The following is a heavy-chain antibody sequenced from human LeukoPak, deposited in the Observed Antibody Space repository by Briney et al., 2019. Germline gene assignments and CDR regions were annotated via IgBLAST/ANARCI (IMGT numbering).Heavy chain of an antibody. CDR1: ALTFSSYW. V-gene: IGHV3-7*01. D-gene: IGHD5-12*01. Sequence: GGSLRLTCAASALTFSSYWMGWVRQAPEKGLEWVANIKQDGRQKYYVDSVKGRFTISRDNAKNSLYLQMNSLRAEDTAVYYCARDRWGYSYGGDWGQGTQVTVSS. CDR2: IKQDGRQK. CDR3: ARDRWGYSYGGD. J-gene: IGHJ4*02.